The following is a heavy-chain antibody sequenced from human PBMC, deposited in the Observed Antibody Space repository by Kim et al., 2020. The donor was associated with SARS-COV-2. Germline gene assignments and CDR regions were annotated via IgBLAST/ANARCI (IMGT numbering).Heavy chain of an antibody. Sequence: GRFTISRDNSKNTLYLQMNSLRAEDTAVYYCARGLKGYCSSTSCHAPSYYWGQGTLVTVSS. D-gene: IGHD2-2*01. CDR3: ARGLKGYCSSTSCHAPSYY. J-gene: IGHJ4*02. V-gene: IGHV3-30*01.